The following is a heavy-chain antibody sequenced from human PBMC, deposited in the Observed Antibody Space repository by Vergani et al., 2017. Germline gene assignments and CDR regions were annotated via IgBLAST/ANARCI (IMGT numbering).Heavy chain of an antibody. CDR1: GFSFSSFG. CDR3: ARDRGCATISGCFSGAFDY. Sequence: QVQLVESGGGVVQPGRSLRLSCAASGFSFSSFGFHWVRQAPGKGLEWVAFIHYDGSHEYYIDSVKGRFTISRDNSKNTLILQMNGLRAEDTAVYYCARDRGCATISGCFSGAFDYWGLGTLVSVSS. CDR2: IHYDGSHE. J-gene: IGHJ4*02. D-gene: IGHD6-25*01. V-gene: IGHV3-33*01.